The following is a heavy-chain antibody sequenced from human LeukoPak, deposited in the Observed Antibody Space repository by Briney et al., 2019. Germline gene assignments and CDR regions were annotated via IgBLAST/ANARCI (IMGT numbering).Heavy chain of an antibody. CDR1: GFTLSSYW. V-gene: IGHV3-74*01. D-gene: IGHD4-11*01. Sequence: GGSLRLSCAASGFTLSSYWMHWVRQTPGKGPVWVSRINSDGSSTSYADSVKGRFTISGDNAKNTLYLQMNSLRAEDTAVYYCARGNSHSFDYWGKGALVTVSS. CDR3: ARGNSHSFDY. J-gene: IGHJ4*02. CDR2: INSDGSST.